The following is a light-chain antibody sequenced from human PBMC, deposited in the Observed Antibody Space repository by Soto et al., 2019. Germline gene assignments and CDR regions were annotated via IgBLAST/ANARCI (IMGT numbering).Light chain of an antibody. CDR2: EVS. CDR3: SSYTSSRTPGIL. J-gene: IGLJ2*01. Sequence: QSALTQPASVSGSPGQSITISCTGTSSDVGGYNYVSWYQQHTDKAPKLLIYEVSNRPSGVSNRFSGSKSGSTASLTISGLQAEDEADYYCSSYTSSRTPGILIGGGTKLTVL. V-gene: IGLV2-14*01. CDR1: SSDVGGYNY.